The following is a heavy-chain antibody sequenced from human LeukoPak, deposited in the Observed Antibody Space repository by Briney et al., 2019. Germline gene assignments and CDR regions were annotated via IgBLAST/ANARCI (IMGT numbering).Heavy chain of an antibody. Sequence: SQTLSLTCAVSGGSISSGGYSWSWIRQPPGKGLEWIGYIYHSGSIYYNPSLKSRVTISVDRSKNQFSLKLSSVTAADTAVYYCARVGLRFWTPDYWGQGTLVTVSS. CDR2: IYHSGSI. CDR3: ARVGLRFWTPDY. J-gene: IGHJ4*02. V-gene: IGHV4-30-2*01. CDR1: GGSISSGGYS. D-gene: IGHD1-1*01.